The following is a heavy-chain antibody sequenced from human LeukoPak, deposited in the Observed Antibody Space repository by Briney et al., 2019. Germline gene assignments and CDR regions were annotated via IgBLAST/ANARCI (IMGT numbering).Heavy chain of an antibody. Sequence: SETLSLTCTVSGGSISSHYWRWMRQPPGKGLEWIGFIHYSGNTNYNPSLKSRVIISIDTSKNQFSLKLSPVTASDTAVYYCARSLMYYDIWAGYSPQNLDYWGQRTLVTVSS. D-gene: IGHD3-9*01. CDR3: ARSLMYYDIWAGYSPQNLDY. CDR2: IHYSGNT. J-gene: IGHJ4*02. V-gene: IGHV4-59*11. CDR1: GGSISSHY.